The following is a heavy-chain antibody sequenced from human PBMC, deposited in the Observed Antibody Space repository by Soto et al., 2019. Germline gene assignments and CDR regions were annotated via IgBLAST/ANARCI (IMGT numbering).Heavy chain of an antibody. Sequence: QVQLVQSGAEVKKPGSSVKVSCKASGGTFSSYAISWVRQAPGQVLEWMGGIIPICGTANYAKKFQGRVTITADESTSTDDMELSSLRSEDTAVYYCAIVISVVAAKFDYWGQGTLVTVSS. CDR2: IIPICGTA. D-gene: IGHD2-15*01. V-gene: IGHV1-69*01. CDR1: GGTFSSYA. J-gene: IGHJ4*02. CDR3: AIVISVVAAKFDY.